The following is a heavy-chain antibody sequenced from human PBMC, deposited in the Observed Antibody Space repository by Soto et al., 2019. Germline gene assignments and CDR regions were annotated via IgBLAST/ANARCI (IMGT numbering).Heavy chain of an antibody. CDR1: GFTFSSHS. CDR3: ARENPFDY. V-gene: IGHV3-21*01. Sequence: RRLSCAASGFTFSSHSMNWVRQAPGKGLEWVSSISSSSSYIYYADSVKGRFTISRDNAKNSLYLQMNSLRAEDTAVYYCARENPFDYWGQGTLVTVSS. J-gene: IGHJ4*02. CDR2: ISSSSSYI.